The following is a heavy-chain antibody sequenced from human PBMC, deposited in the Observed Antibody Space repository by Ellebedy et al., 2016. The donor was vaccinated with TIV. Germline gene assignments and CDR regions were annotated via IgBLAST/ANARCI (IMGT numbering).Heavy chain of an antibody. Sequence: GESLKISCAASGFIVSANYITWVRQPPGKGLEWVAVIYGDGRTSYADSVKGRFTITRDISKNTLYLQMNALTGEDAAVYYCTRDRRGFLDYWGQGPPVIVSS. J-gene: IGHJ4*02. CDR3: TRDRRGFLDY. CDR2: IYGDGRT. V-gene: IGHV3-53*01. CDR1: GFIVSANY.